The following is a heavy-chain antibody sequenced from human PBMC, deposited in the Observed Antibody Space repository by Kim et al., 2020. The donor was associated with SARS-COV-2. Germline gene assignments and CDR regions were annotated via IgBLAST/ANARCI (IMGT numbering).Heavy chain of an antibody. Sequence: GGSLRLSCAASGFTFSSYSMNWVRQAPGKGLEWVSSISSSSSYIYYADSVKGRFTISRDNAKNSLYLQMNSLRAEDTAVYYCARVKVTGTYYDFWSGANFYGMDVWGQGTPVTVSS. CDR1: GFTFSSYS. CDR2: ISSSSSYI. CDR3: ARVKVTGTYYDFWSGANFYGMDV. J-gene: IGHJ6*02. V-gene: IGHV3-21*01. D-gene: IGHD3-3*01.